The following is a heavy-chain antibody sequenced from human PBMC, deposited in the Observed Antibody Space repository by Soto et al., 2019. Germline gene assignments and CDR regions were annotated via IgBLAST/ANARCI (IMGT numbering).Heavy chain of an antibody. CDR3: ARTSDFGFRDWFDP. V-gene: IGHV4-31*02. Sequence: LSLTCTVSGGSISSAGYHWGWIRQHPGKGLEWIGYISYRGSTYYNPSLKSRVSISVDRSKNQFSLNLSFVSAADTAVYYCARTSDFGFRDWFDPWGQGTLVTVSS. J-gene: IGHJ5*02. D-gene: IGHD2-21*01. CDR2: ISYRGST. CDR1: GGSISSAGYH.